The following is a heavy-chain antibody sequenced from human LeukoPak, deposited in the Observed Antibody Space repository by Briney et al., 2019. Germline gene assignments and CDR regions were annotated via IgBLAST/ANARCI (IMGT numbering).Heavy chain of an antibody. V-gene: IGHV3-74*01. CDR3: ASWDLRGYSYGTLGY. CDR1: GFTFSSYW. J-gene: IGHJ4*02. CDR2: IHSGGAST. D-gene: IGHD5-18*01. Sequence: GGSLRLSCAASGFTFSSYWMHWVRQAPGKGLVWVSRIHSGGASTSYADSVKGRFTMSRDNAKNTLYLQMNSLRAEDTAVYYCASWDLRGYSYGTLGYWGQGTLVTVSS.